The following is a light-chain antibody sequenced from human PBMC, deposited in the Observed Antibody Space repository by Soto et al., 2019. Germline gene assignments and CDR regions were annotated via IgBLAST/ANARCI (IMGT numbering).Light chain of an antibody. CDR1: QSVSGSY. Sequence: EIVLTQSPCTLSLSPGVRSTLSCRASQSVSGSYLAWYQQKPGQAPRLXTYGASSRATGIPDRFSGSGSGTDFTLTISSLQPDDFATYFCQQYNNHFTWTFGQGTKVDIK. CDR2: GAS. CDR3: QQYNNHFTWT. J-gene: IGKJ1*01. V-gene: IGKV3-20*01.